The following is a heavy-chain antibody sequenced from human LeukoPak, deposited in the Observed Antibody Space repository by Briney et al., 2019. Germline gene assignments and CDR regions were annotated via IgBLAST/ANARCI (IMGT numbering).Heavy chain of an antibody. CDR2: IYTTGST. CDR1: VGSISSYY. J-gene: IGHJ4*02. Sequence: PSGTLSLICTVSVGSISSYYWSWIRPPAWKGLEWIGRIYTTGSTNYNPSPKSRVTMSVATSKNQRSLRLSSVTATDTAVYYCARDLIHCAAGDFDFWGQGTLVTVSS. CDR3: ARDLIHCAAGDFDF. V-gene: IGHV4-4*07. D-gene: IGHD3-16*01.